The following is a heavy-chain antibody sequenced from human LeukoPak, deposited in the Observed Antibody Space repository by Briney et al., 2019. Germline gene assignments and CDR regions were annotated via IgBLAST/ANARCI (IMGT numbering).Heavy chain of an antibody. CDR2: IKQDGSEK. CDR1: GFTFSSYW. D-gene: IGHD6-13*01. J-gene: IGHJ5*02. V-gene: IGHV3-7*01. Sequence: TGGSLRLSCAASGFTFSSYWMSWVRQAPGKGLEWVANIKQDGSEKYYVDSVKGRFTISRDNAKNSLYLQMNSLRAEDTAVYYCARSTIAAAGNNWFDPWGQGTLVTVSS. CDR3: ARSTIAAAGNNWFDP.